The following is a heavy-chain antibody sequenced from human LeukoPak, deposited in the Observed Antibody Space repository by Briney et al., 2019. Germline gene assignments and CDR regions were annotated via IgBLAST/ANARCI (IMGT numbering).Heavy chain of an antibody. V-gene: IGHV3-33*01. J-gene: IGHJ3*02. CDR2: IWYDGSNK. CDR3: ARGRVGLGI. Sequence: GGSLRLSCAASGFTLSNYGMHWVRQAPGEGLEWVAVIWYDGSNKYYEDSVKGRFTISRDNSKNTLYLQMNSLRVEDTAMYYCARGRVGLGIWGQGTMVIVSA. CDR1: GFTLSNYG.